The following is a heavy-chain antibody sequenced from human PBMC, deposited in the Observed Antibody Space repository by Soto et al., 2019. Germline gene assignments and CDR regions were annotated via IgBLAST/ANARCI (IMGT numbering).Heavy chain of an antibody. CDR1: GFSLSTSGVG. D-gene: IGHD3-22*01. V-gene: IGHV2-5*02. CDR2: IYWDDDK. Sequence: SGPTLVNPTQTLTLTCTFSGFSLSTSGVGVGWIRQPPGKALEWLALIYWDDDKRYSPSLKSRLTITKDTSKNQVVLTMTNMDPVDTATYYCAHSQPLYDSSGYYPLYFDYWGQGTLVTVSS. J-gene: IGHJ4*02. CDR3: AHSQPLYDSSGYYPLYFDY.